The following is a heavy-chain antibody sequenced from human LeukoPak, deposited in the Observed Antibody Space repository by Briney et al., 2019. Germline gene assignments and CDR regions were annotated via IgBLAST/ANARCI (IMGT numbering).Heavy chain of an antibody. Sequence: GASVKVSCKASGYTFTNYGISWVRQAPGQGLEWMGWISAYNGNTNYAQKLPGRVTMTTDTSTSTAYMELRSLTSDDTAVYYCARPSPYCSSTSCSLNLLDYWGQGPLVTVSS. CDR2: ISAYNGNT. D-gene: IGHD2-2*01. V-gene: IGHV1-18*01. J-gene: IGHJ4*02. CDR3: ARPSPYCSSTSCSLNLLDY. CDR1: GYTFTNYG.